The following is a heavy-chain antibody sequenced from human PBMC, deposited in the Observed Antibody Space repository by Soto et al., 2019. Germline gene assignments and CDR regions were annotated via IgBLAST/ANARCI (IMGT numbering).Heavy chain of an antibody. CDR2: ISPHNRNT. Sequence: QVHLVQSRAEVKRPGDSVKVSCQASGYTFGHFYITWVRQAPGQGLEWMGAISPHNRNTNYAEKFRGRVTMTTDTSTTTAYMELRSLRSDDTAVYYCARDEGGYDILTGYYKAHHFDQWGQGALVTVSS. CDR1: GYTFGHFY. CDR3: ARDEGGYDILTGYYKAHHFDQ. J-gene: IGHJ4*02. V-gene: IGHV1-18*01. D-gene: IGHD3-9*01.